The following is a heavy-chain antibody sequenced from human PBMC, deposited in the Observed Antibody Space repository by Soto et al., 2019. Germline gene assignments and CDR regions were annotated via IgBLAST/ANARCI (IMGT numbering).Heavy chain of an antibody. CDR1: GYTFTSYD. D-gene: IGHD2-2*02. J-gene: IGHJ5*02. CDR3: AREWCSSTSCYTPNGNP. V-gene: IGHV1-8*01. CDR2: TNPNSGNT. Sequence: ASVKVSCKASGYTFTSYDINWVRQATGQGLEWMGWTNPNSGNTGYAQKFQGRVTMTRNTSISTAYMELSSLRSEDTAVYYCAREWCSSTSCYTPNGNPWGQGTLVTFSS.